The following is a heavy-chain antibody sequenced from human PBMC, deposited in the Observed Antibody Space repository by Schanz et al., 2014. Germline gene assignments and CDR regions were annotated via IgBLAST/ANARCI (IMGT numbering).Heavy chain of an antibody. CDR3: AKGRFGELSAFDI. CDR2: FDAHDGRA. CDR1: GLTFTSAW. J-gene: IGHJ3*02. Sequence: EVQLVESGGGLVKPGGSLRLSCATSGLTFTSAWMSWVRQAPGKGLEWVSGFDAHDGRAYYADSAKGRFTISRDNSKNTVHLQMNSLRAEDTAVYYCAKGRFGELSAFDIWGQGTMVTVSS. V-gene: IGHV3-23*04. D-gene: IGHD3-10*01.